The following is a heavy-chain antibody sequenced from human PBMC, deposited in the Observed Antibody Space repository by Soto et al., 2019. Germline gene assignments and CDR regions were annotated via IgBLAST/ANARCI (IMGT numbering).Heavy chain of an antibody. J-gene: IGHJ4*02. CDR1: RLTFSNYA. CDR2: ISGSGDTA. Sequence: GGSLRLSCVISRLTFSNYALNWVRQAPGKGLEWVSSISGSGDTAYYADSVKGRFTISRDNSKNTLYLQMNSLRVEDTALYYCAKADYSYSWAPGDYWGQGTLVTSPQ. CDR3: AKADYSYSWAPGDY. V-gene: IGHV3-23*01. D-gene: IGHD6-13*01.